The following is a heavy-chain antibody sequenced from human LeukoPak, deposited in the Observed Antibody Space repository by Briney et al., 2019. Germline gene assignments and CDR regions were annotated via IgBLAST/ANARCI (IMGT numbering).Heavy chain of an antibody. Sequence: GGSLRLSCAASGFTVSSNYMSWVRQAPGKGLEWVSVIYSGGSTYYADSVKGRFTISRGNSKNTLYLQMNSLRAEDTAVYYCARVVVRGISFLYFDYWGQGTLVTVSS. CDR3: ARVVVRGISFLYFDY. V-gene: IGHV3-66*01. CDR2: IYSGGST. D-gene: IGHD3-10*02. J-gene: IGHJ4*02. CDR1: GFTVSSNY.